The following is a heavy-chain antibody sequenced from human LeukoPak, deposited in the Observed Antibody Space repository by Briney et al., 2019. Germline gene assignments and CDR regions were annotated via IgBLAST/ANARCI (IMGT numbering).Heavy chain of an antibody. CDR2: IYYSGST. D-gene: IGHD6-19*01. Sequence: SETLSLTCTVSGGSISSYYWGWIRQPPGKGLEWIGYIYYSGSTNYNPSLKSRVTISVDTSKNQFSLKLSSVTAADTAVYYCARQVGGIPGIAVAGFDYWGQGTLVTVSS. J-gene: IGHJ4*02. CDR1: GGSISSYY. CDR3: ARQVGGIPGIAVAGFDY. V-gene: IGHV4-59*08.